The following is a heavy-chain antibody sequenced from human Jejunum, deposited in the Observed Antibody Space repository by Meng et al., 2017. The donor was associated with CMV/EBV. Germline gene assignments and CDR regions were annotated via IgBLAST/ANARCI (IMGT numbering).Heavy chain of an antibody. CDR3: VRNLGYTYGLVS. J-gene: IGHJ5*02. CDR1: GLSVSSNY. Sequence: EVQVVESGVGLVKPWESLRLSCAGSGLSVSSNYMSWVRQAPGKGLEWVTLSYSGGTTFYADSVKGRFTISRDNSKNVLYLQMNSVRAEDTALYHCVRNLGYTYGLVSWGQGTLVTVSS. CDR2: SYSGGTT. D-gene: IGHD5-18*01. V-gene: IGHV3-66*01.